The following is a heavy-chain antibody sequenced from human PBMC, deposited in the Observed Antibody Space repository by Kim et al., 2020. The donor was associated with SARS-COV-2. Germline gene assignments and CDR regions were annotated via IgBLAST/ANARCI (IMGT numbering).Heavy chain of an antibody. CDR1: GGSISSSSYY. CDR3: ARQRVSDENSDGYGPSY. Sequence: SETLSLTCTVSGGSISSSSYYWGWIRQPPGKGLEWIGSIYYSGSTYYNPSLKSRVTISVDTSKNQFSLKLSSVTAADTAVYYCARQRVSDENSDGYGPSYWGQGTLVTVSS. D-gene: IGHD5-18*01. V-gene: IGHV4-39*01. CDR2: IYYSGST. J-gene: IGHJ4*02.